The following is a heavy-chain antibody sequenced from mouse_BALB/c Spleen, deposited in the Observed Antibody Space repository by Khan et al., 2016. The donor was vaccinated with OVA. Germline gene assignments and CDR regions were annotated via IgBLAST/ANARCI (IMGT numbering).Heavy chain of an antibody. J-gene: IGHJ2*01. CDR3: ARTAKIKY. CDR2: ISNSGST. CDR1: GYSITSGYG. Sequence: EVQLQESGPGLVKPSQSLSLTCTVTGYSITSGYGWNWIRQFPGNKLEWRGYISNSGSTNYNPSLKSRITINRDTSKNQFFLQLNSVTTEDPATYYCARTAKIKYWGQGTTLTVSS. V-gene: IGHV3-2*02. D-gene: IGHD1-2*01.